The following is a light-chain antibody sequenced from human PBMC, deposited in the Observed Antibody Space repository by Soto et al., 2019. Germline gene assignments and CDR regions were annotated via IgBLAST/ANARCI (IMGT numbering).Light chain of an antibody. CDR2: EVT. V-gene: IGLV2-8*01. J-gene: IGLJ2*01. CDR3: ASYVGSNNLI. Sequence: QPVLTQPPSASGSPGQSVIISCTGTSSDYVSWYQKNPGKAPKLIIYEVTHRPSGVPGRFSGSKSGNTASLTVSGLQPDDEADYYCASYVGSNNLIFGGGTKLTVL. CDR1: SSDY.